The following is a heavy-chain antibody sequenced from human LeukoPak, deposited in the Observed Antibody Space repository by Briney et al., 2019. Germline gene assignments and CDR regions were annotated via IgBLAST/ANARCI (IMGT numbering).Heavy chain of an antibody. Sequence: SETLSLTCTVSGGSLSSYYWSWIRQPPGKGLEWIGYIYYSGGTNYNPSLKSRVTISVDTSKNQFSLKLSSVTAADTAVYYCASESRRRVGMDVWGQGTTVTVSS. V-gene: IGHV4-59*08. CDR1: GGSLSSYY. D-gene: IGHD3-22*01. CDR3: ASESRRRVGMDV. J-gene: IGHJ6*02. CDR2: IYYSGGT.